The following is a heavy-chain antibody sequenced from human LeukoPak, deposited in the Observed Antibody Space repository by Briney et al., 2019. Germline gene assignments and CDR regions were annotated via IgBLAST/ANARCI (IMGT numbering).Heavy chain of an antibody. Sequence: SETLSLTCAVYGGSFSGYYWSWIRQPPGKGLEWIGEINHSGSTNYNPSLTSRVTISVDTSKNQFSLKLSSVTAADTAVYYCARSQSITMVRGVIAYWGQGTLVTVSS. CDR2: INHSGST. CDR1: GGSFSGYY. CDR3: ARSQSITMVRGVIAY. J-gene: IGHJ4*02. V-gene: IGHV4-34*01. D-gene: IGHD3-10*01.